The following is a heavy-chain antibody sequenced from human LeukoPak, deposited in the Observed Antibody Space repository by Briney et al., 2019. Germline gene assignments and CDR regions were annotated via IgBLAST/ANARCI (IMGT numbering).Heavy chain of an antibody. CDR1: GFTFSDYY. V-gene: IGHV3-11*01. CDR3: ARASPPKGLTGTLFSDY. Sequence: GGSLRLSCAASGFTFSDYYMSWIRQAPGKGLEWVSYISSSGSTIYHADSVKGRFTISRDDHKNSVYLQMNSLRAEDTAVYYCARASPPKGLTGTLFSDYWGQGTLVTVSS. D-gene: IGHD1-7*01. J-gene: IGHJ4*02. CDR2: ISSSGSTI.